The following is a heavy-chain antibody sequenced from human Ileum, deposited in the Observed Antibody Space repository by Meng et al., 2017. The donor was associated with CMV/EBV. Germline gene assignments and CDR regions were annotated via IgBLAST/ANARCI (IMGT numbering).Heavy chain of an antibody. CDR3: ARRETKIYDSSAYWG. CDR2: IYYSGTT. CDR1: GASIDTTGYY. V-gene: IGHV4-39*01. D-gene: IGHD3-22*01. Sequence: GSLRLSCSVSGASIDTTGYYWGWIRQPPGKGLEWIGSIYYSGTTYYNPSLRSRVTISVDTSNNRFSLSLSSVTAADTAVYFCARRETKIYDSSAYWGWGQGTLVTVSS. J-gene: IGHJ4*02.